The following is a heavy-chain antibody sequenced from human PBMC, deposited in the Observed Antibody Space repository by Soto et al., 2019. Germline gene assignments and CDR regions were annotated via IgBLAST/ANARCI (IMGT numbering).Heavy chain of an antibody. V-gene: IGHV1-2*02. Sequence: ASVKVSCKASGYTFTDYYMHWVRQAPGQGLEWMGWINPNSGGTNYAQKFQGRVTMTRDTSISTAYMELSRLRSDDTAVYYCARVPCITTTCSPLNWFDPWGQGTLVTVSS. CDR1: GYTFTDYY. CDR2: INPNSGGT. CDR3: ARVPCITTTCSPLNWFDP. J-gene: IGHJ5*02. D-gene: IGHD2-2*01.